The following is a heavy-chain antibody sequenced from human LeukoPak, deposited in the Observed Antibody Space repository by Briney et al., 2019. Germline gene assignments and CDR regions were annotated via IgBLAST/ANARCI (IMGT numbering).Heavy chain of an antibody. CDR3: TRAVMITFGGVIVHFDY. CDR1: GFTFGDYA. V-gene: IGHV3-49*03. D-gene: IGHD3-16*02. Sequence: GSLRLSCTASGFTFGDYAMSWFRQAPGKGLEWVGFIRSKAYGGTTEYAASVKGRFTISRDDSKSIAYLQMNSLKTEDTAVYYCTRAVMITFGGVIVHFDYWGQGTLVTVSS. CDR2: IRSKAYGGTT. J-gene: IGHJ4*02.